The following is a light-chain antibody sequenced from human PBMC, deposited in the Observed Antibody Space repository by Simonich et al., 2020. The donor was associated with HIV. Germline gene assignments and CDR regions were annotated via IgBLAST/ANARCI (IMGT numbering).Light chain of an antibody. J-gene: IGLJ3*02. CDR3: AAWDDSLNGRV. V-gene: IGLV1-47*01. Sequence: QSVLTQPPSASGTPGQRVTISCSGRSSNIGSNYVYWYQQLPGKAPKLLIYRNNQRPSGVPDRFSGSKSGTSASLAISGLQSEEEADYYCAAWDDSLNGRVFGGGTKLTVL. CDR2: RNN. CDR1: SSNIGSNY.